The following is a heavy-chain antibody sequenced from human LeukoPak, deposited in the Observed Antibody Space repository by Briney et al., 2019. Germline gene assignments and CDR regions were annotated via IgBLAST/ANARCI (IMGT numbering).Heavy chain of an antibody. J-gene: IGHJ4*02. Sequence: GGSLRLSCAASGFTFSSYAMHWVRQAPGKGLEWVAVISYDGSSRYYADSVKGRFTISRDNSKNTLYVQMNSLRAEDTAVYYCAKDARSGTYQGLPDYWGQGTLVTVSS. V-gene: IGHV3-30*04. CDR2: ISYDGSSR. CDR3: AKDARSGTYQGLPDY. D-gene: IGHD1-26*01. CDR1: GFTFSSYA.